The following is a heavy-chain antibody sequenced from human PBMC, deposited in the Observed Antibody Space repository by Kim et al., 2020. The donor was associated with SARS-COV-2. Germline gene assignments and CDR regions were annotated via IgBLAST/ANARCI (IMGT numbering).Heavy chain of an antibody. CDR3: ATDQPMSLRYFDWLLPDQDY. V-gene: IGHV3-23*01. J-gene: IGHJ4*02. CDR2: ISGSGGST. Sequence: GGSLRLSCAASGFTFSSYAMSWVRQPPGKGLEWVSAISGSGGSTYYADSVTGRYTISRDNTKHTLYLQMNSLRADDTAVYYCATDQPMSLRYFDWLLPDQDYWGQRTLVTVSS. CDR1: GFTFSSYA. D-gene: IGHD3-9*01.